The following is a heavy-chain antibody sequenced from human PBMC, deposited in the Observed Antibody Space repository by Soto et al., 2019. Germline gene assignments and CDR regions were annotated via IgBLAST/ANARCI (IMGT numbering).Heavy chain of an antibody. CDR1: GGSISSTNYY. J-gene: IGHJ5*02. V-gene: IGHV4-39*01. Sequence: QLQLQESGPGLVKPSETLSLTCTVSGGSISSTNYYWGWIRQRPGKGLEWIGTIYYSGSTYYNPSLKSRVTISVDTSKNQFSLKLSSVTAADTAVYYCARHIYCSGGSCYSGGYWFDPWGQGTLVTVSS. CDR3: ARHIYCSGGSCYSGGYWFDP. D-gene: IGHD2-15*01. CDR2: IYYSGST.